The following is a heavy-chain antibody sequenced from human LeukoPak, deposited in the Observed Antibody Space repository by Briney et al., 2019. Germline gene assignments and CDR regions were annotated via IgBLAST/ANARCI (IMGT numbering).Heavy chain of an antibody. Sequence: SETLSLTCTVSGASMSSYYWTWIRQPPGKGLEWIGYIYYSGSTYYNPSLKSRVTISVDTSKNQFSLKLSSVTAADTAVYYCARDIVVVPAAMSHWFDPWGQGTLVTVSS. J-gene: IGHJ5*02. CDR3: ARDIVVVPAAMSHWFDP. V-gene: IGHV4-59*12. CDR1: GASMSSYY. D-gene: IGHD2-2*01. CDR2: IYYSGST.